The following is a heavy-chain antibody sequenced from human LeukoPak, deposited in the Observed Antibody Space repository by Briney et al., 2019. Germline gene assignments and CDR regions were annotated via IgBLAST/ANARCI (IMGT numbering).Heavy chain of an antibody. CDR2: IISNSRYI. D-gene: IGHD3-22*01. CDR3: ARSGYFHDSSGYYHDFYYFDY. Sequence: GSLRLSCAASGFTFSTYSMNWVRQAPGKGLEWVSSIISNSRYIYYADSVKGRFTISRDNAKNSLFLQMNSLRAGDTAVYYCARSGYFHDSSGYYHDFYYFDYWGQGTLVTVSS. J-gene: IGHJ4*02. V-gene: IGHV3-21*01. CDR1: GFTFSTYS.